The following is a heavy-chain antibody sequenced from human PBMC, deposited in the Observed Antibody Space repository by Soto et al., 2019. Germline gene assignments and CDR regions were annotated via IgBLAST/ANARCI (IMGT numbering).Heavy chain of an antibody. CDR1: GFTFSSFA. CDR2: ISGSGGST. J-gene: IGHJ5*02. V-gene: IGHV3-23*01. CDR3: AKLDLGYCSSTSCRAFDP. D-gene: IGHD2-2*01. Sequence: LRLSCAASGFTFSSFAMSWVRQAPGKGLEWVSGISGSGGSTYHADSVKGRFTISRDNSKNTLYLQMNSLRAEDTAVYYCAKLDLGYCSSTSCRAFDPWGQGTLVTVSS.